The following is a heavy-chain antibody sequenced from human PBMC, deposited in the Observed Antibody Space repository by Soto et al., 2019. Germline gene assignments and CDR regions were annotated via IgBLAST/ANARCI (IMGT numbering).Heavy chain of an antibody. V-gene: IGHV4-4*02. CDR2: IFHSGAA. D-gene: IGHD1-7*01. CDR1: GGSMYSSNW. J-gene: IGHJ4*02. Sequence: SETLSLTCAVSGGSMYSSNWWSWVRQPPGKGLEWIGQIFHSGAANYNLSLKSRVTISLDKSENQFSLKMSSVTAADTAVYYCASLGTTMTSFDSWGQGTLVTVSS. CDR3: ASLGTTMTSFDS.